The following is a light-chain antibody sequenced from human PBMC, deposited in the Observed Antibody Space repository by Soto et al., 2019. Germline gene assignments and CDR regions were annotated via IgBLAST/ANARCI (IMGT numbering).Light chain of an antibody. CDR1: QSVRSN. Sequence: EIVMTQSPATLSVSPGERATLSCRASQSVRSNLAWFQQKPGQPPRLLIYDVPKRNTGVPARLSGRGSGTEFTLTISSLQSEDFAVYYCQQYNGWPRTFGKGTKVEI. V-gene: IGKV3-15*01. CDR2: DVP. J-gene: IGKJ1*01. CDR3: QQYNGWPRT.